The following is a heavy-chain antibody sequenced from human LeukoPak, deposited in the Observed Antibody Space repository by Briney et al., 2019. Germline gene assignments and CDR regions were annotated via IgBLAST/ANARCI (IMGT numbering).Heavy chain of an antibody. Sequence: GGSLRLSCAASGFTFDDYGMSWVRQAAGKGLEWVSLISGSGGGTYYADSVKGRFTISRDNAKNSLYLQMNSLRAEDTAMYYCAREAVAGTSDYWGQGTLVTVSS. CDR2: ISGSGGGT. CDR1: GFTFDDYG. J-gene: IGHJ4*02. D-gene: IGHD6-19*01. V-gene: IGHV3-20*04. CDR3: AREAVAGTSDY.